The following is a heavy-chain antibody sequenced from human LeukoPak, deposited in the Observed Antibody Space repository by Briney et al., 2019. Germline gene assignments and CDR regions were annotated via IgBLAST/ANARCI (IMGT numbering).Heavy chain of an antibody. CDR3: AIHRGTSWGPAIAAAGPGAFDY. J-gene: IGHJ4*02. D-gene: IGHD6-13*01. CDR1: GFTFSSYG. V-gene: IGHV3-30*02. Sequence: PGGSLRLSCAASGFTFSSYGMHWVRQAPGKGLEWVAFIRYDGSNKYYADSVKGRFTISRDNAKNSLYLQMNSLRAEDTAVYYCAIHRGTSWGPAIAAAGPGAFDYWGQGTLVTVSS. CDR2: IRYDGSNK.